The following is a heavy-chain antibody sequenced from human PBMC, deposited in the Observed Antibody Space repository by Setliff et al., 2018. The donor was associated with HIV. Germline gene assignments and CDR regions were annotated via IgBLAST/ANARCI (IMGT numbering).Heavy chain of an antibody. CDR1: GFTFSPYW. CDR2: INSDGTST. Sequence: GGSLRLSCAASGFTFSPYWMHWVRQAPGKGLVWVSRINSDGTSTNYADSVKGRFTISRDNAKNSLYLQTNSLRAEDTAVYYCARASYYYDSSGWVDYWGQGTLVTVSS. J-gene: IGHJ4*02. D-gene: IGHD3-22*01. CDR3: ARASYYYDSSGWVDY. V-gene: IGHV3-74*01.